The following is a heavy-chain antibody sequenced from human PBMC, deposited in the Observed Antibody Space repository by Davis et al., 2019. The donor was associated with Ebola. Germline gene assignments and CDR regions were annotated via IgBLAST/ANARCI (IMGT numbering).Heavy chain of an antibody. V-gene: IGHV3-7*01. Sequence: GGSLRLSCAASGFTLSTYWMSWVRQAPGKGLEWVANIKQDGSETYYVDSVEGRFTISRDNAKNSLYLQMNSLRAEDTAVYYCARDQPYYDFWSGYDPLDYWGQGTLVTVSS. CDR3: ARDQPYYDFWSGYDPLDY. CDR2: IKQDGSET. CDR1: GFTLSTYW. D-gene: IGHD3-3*01. J-gene: IGHJ4*02.